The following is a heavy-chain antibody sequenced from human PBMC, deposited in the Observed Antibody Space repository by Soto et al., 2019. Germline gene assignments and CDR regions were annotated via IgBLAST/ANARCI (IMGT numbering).Heavy chain of an antibody. V-gene: IGHV5-51*01. CDR3: ARQGYDILTGSIYYFDY. D-gene: IGHD3-9*01. CDR1: GYSFTSYC. Sequence: GESLKISCKGSGYSFTSYCIGWVLQMPWKGLEWMGIIYPGDSDTRYSPSFQGQVTISADKSISTAYLQWSSLKASDTAMYYCARQGYDILTGSIYYFDYWGQGTLVTVSS. CDR2: IYPGDSDT. J-gene: IGHJ4*02.